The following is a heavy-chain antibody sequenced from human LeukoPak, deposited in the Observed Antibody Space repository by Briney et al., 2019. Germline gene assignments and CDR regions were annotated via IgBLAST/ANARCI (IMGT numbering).Heavy chain of an antibody. CDR1: GFTFSSYS. V-gene: IGHV3-21*01. J-gene: IGHJ5*02. CDR2: ISSSSSYI. CDR3: ARGGQYCSGGSCYATFNWFDP. Sequence: PGGSLRLSCAASGFTFSSYSMNWVRQAPGKGLEWVSSISSSSSYIYYADSVKGRFTISRDNAKNSLYLQMNGLRAEDTAVYYCARGGQYCSGGSCYATFNWFDPWGQGTLVTVSS. D-gene: IGHD2-15*01.